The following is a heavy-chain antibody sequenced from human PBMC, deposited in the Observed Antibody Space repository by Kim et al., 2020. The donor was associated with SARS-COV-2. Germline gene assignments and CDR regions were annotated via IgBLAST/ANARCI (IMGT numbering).Heavy chain of an antibody. V-gene: IGHV3-53*04. Sequence: GGSLRLSCAASGFTVSSNYMSWVRQAPGKGLEWVSVIYGGGSTYYADSVKGRFTISRHNSKNTLYLQMNSLRAEDTAVYYCARDGFYYDSSGWGQERAFDIWGQGTMVTVSS. D-gene: IGHD3-22*01. CDR3: ARDGFYYDSSGWGQERAFDI. CDR2: IYGGGST. CDR1: GFTVSSNY. J-gene: IGHJ3*02.